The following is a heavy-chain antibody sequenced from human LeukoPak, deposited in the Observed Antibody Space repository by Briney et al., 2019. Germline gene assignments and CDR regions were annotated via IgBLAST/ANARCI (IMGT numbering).Heavy chain of an antibody. Sequence: PSETLSLTCTVSGGSISSSSYYWGWIRQPPGKGLEWIGSIYYSGSTYYNPSLKSRVTISVDTSKNQFSLKLSSVTAADTAVYYCARHYCDFWSVKSYYFDYWGQGTLVTVSS. D-gene: IGHD3-3*01. J-gene: IGHJ4*02. CDR2: IYYSGST. CDR3: ARHYCDFWSVKSYYFDY. V-gene: IGHV4-39*01. CDR1: GGSISSSSYY.